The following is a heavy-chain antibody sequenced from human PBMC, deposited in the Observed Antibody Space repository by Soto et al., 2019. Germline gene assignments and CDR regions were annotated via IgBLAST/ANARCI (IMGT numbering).Heavy chain of an antibody. CDR2: ISAYNGNT. D-gene: IGHD2-2*02. CDR3: ARDLSVGYCSSTSYYTDDYYGMDV. Sequence: ASVKVSCKASGYTFTSYGISWVRQAPGQGLEWMGWISAYNGNTNYAQKLQGRVTMTTDTSTSTAYMELRSLRSDDTAVYYCARDLSVGYCSSTSYYTDDYYGMDVWGQGTTVTVSS. CDR1: GYTFTSYG. J-gene: IGHJ6*02. V-gene: IGHV1-18*04.